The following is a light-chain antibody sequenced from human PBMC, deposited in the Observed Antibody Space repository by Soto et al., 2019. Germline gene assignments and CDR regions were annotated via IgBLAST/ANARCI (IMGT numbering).Light chain of an antibody. CDR2: GAS. CDR3: QHYGRSPPSWT. V-gene: IGKV3-20*01. Sequence: ETVLTQYPGTVYLSPGESATLSCRAGQSVSSSYLAWYQQKPGQAPRLLIYGASSRATGIPDRFSGSGSGTDFTLTISRLEPEDFAVYYCQHYGRSPPSWTFGQGTKVEIK. J-gene: IGKJ1*01. CDR1: QSVSSSY.